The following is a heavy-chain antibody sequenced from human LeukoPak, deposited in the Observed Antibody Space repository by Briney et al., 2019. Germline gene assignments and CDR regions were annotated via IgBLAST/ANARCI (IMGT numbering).Heavy chain of an antibody. Sequence: PSETLSLTCTVSIDSMFGYYWGWIRQPPGKGLEWIGNIYHSGITYYNHFNSSLKSRVTISIDTSKNQFSLKLSSVTAADTAVYYCARYSSGWYFYYFDYWGQGTLVTVSS. J-gene: IGHJ4*02. CDR1: IDSMFGYY. D-gene: IGHD6-19*01. CDR3: ARYSSGWYFYYFDY. CDR2: IYHSGIT. V-gene: IGHV4-38-2*02.